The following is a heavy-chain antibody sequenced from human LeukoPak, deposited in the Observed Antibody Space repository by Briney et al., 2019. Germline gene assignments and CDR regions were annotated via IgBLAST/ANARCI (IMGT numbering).Heavy chain of an antibody. D-gene: IGHD2-2*01. J-gene: IGHJ5*02. Sequence: KSSETLSLTCAVYGGSFSGYYWSWIRQPPGKGLEWIGEINHSGSTNYNPSLKSRVTISVDTSKNQFSLKLSSVTAADTAVYYRARGISYCSSTSCARRGKWFDPWGQGTLVTVSS. CDR1: GGSFSGYY. V-gene: IGHV4-34*01. CDR2: INHSGST. CDR3: ARGISYCSSTSCARRGKWFDP.